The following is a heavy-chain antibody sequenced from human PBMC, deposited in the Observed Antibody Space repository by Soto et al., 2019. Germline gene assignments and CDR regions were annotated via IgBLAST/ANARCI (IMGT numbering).Heavy chain of an antibody. Sequence: QVQLVQSGAEVKKPGASVKVSCKASGYTFTNYGIIWVRQAPGQGLEWMGWINAYNGNTKYAQKLQGRVTMTTDTSTSTAYMELGSLGSDVTAVYYCARDQAMAQFDYWGQGTLVTVSS. V-gene: IGHV1-18*01. CDR1: GYTFTNYG. CDR2: INAYNGNT. CDR3: ARDQAMAQFDY. J-gene: IGHJ4*02. D-gene: IGHD5-18*01.